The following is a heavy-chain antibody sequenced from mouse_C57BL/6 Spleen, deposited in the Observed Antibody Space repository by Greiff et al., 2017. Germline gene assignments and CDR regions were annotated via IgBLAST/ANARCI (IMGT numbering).Heavy chain of an antibody. Sequence: VQLQQSGPELVKPGASVKISCKASGYTFTDYYMNWVKQSHGKSLEWIGDINPNNGGTSYNQKFKGKATLTVDKSSSTAYMELRILSSEDSAVYYCARNYYGSSFAWFAYWGQGTLVTVSA. CDR3: ARNYYGSSFAWFAY. J-gene: IGHJ3*01. V-gene: IGHV1-26*01. D-gene: IGHD1-1*01. CDR2: INPNNGGT. CDR1: GYTFTDYY.